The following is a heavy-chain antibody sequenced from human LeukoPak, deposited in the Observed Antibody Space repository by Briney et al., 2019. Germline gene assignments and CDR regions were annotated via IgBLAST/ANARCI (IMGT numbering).Heavy chain of an antibody. CDR3: ARDSSGDDAFDI. D-gene: IGHD3-22*01. V-gene: IGHV4-61*08. CDR2: IYYSGST. CDR1: GGSISSGDYY. Sequence: PSETLSLTCTVSGGSISSGDYYWSWIRQPPGKGLEWIGYIYYSGSTNYNPSLKSRVTISVDTSKNQFSLKLSSVTAADTAVYYCARDSSGDDAFDIWGQGTMVTVSS. J-gene: IGHJ3*02.